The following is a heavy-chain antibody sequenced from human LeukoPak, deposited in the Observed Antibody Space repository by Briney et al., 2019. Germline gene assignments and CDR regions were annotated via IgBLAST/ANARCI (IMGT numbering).Heavy chain of an antibody. V-gene: IGHV4-34*01. CDR1: GGSFSVYY. CDR3: ARVKLVYYYYYGMDV. Sequence: SETLSLTCAVYGGSFSVYYWSWIRQPPGKGLEWLGEINHSGSTNYNPSPKSRVTISVDTSKNQFSLKLSSVTAADTAVYYCARVKLVYYYYYGMDVWGKGTTVTVSS. CDR2: INHSGST. D-gene: IGHD2-15*01. J-gene: IGHJ6*04.